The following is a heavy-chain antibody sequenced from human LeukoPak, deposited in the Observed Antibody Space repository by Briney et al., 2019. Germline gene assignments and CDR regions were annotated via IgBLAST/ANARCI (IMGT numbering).Heavy chain of an antibody. CDR2: VYNGGST. CDR1: GGYFNDYF. D-gene: IGHD3-22*01. Sequence: SETLSLTCAVYGGYFNDYFWTWIRQPPGKGLEWIGEVYNGGSTNYNPSLKSRVIISVDTSKNQFSLRLSSVTAADTAVYYCARGRLGSVVFEGYYYFMDVWGKGTTVTVSS. J-gene: IGHJ6*03. CDR3: ARGRLGSVVFEGYYYFMDV. V-gene: IGHV4-34*01.